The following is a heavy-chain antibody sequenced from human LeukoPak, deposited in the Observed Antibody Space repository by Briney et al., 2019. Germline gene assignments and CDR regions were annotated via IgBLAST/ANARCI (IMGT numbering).Heavy chain of an antibody. CDR2: IYYSGST. CDR1: GGSISSGDYY. D-gene: IGHD1-26*01. Sequence: PSQTLSLTCTVSGGSISSGDYYWSWIRQPPGKGLEWIGYIYYSGSTYYNPSLKSPVTISVDTSKNQFSLKLSSVTAADTAVYYCARVREWELSYFDYWGQGTLVTVSS. J-gene: IGHJ4*02. CDR3: ARVREWELSYFDY. V-gene: IGHV4-30-4*08.